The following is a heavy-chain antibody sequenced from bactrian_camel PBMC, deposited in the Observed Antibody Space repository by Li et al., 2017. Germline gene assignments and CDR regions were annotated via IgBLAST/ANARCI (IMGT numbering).Heavy chain of an antibody. CDR1: GFTFSRHY. CDR2: IYKDGSNT. Sequence: QVQLVESGGGLVQPGGSLRLSCAASGFTFSRHYMSWVRQAPGKGLEWLSSIYKDGSNTYYPDSVKGRFTISRDDAKNTLYLQMNSLKTESTAVYYCATPYSGSWLGQHFGYWRQGTQVAVS. V-gene: IGHV3-2*01. J-gene: IGHJ6*01. D-gene: IGHD1*01. CDR3: ATPYSGSWLGQHFGY.